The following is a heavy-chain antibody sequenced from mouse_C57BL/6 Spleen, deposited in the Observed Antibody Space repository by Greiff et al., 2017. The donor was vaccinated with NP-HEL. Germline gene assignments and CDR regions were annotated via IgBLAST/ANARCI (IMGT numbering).Heavy chain of an antibody. Sequence: VQLQQSGAELVKPGASVKISCKASGYAFSSYWMNWVKQRPGKGLEWIGQIYPGDGDTNYNGKFKGKATLTADKSSSTAYMQLSSLTSADSAVYFCARSGGNFPYFDYWGQGTTLTVSS. J-gene: IGHJ2*01. D-gene: IGHD2-1*01. CDR3: ARSGGNFPYFDY. CDR1: GYAFSSYW. CDR2: IYPGDGDT. V-gene: IGHV1-80*01.